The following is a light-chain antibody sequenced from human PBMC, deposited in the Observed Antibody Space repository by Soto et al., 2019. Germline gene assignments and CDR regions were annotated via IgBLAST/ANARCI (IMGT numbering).Light chain of an antibody. CDR3: QQYGSSPPVT. CDR2: GAS. J-gene: IGKJ5*01. CDR1: QSVSSSY. V-gene: IGKV3-20*01. Sequence: EIVLTQSPGTLSLSPGERATLSCRASQSVSSSYLAWYQQKPGQAPRLLIYGASGRATGIPDRFSGSGSGKDFTLTISRLAPEDFAVYYCQQYGSSPPVTFGQGTRLEIK.